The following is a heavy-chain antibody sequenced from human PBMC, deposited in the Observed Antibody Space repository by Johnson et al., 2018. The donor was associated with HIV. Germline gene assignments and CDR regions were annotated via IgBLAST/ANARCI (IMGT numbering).Heavy chain of an antibody. CDR2: IYSGGST. D-gene: IGHD3-22*01. V-gene: IGHV3-53*02. J-gene: IGHJ3*02. CDR1: GFTVSSNY. Sequence: VQVVETGGGLIQPGGSLRLSCAASGFTVSSNYMSWVRQAPGKGLEWVSVIYSGGSTYYADSVTGRVTISRDHAKNSLYLQMNSLRAEDTALYYCARDRRNYDDSRGYPDYDAFDIWGQGTRVTVSS. CDR3: ARDRRNYDDSRGYPDYDAFDI.